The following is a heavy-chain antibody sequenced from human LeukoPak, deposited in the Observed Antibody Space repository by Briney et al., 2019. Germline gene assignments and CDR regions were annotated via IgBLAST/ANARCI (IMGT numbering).Heavy chain of an antibody. CDR1: GFTFSSYG. CDR2: ISGSGGST. Sequence: QSGGSLRLSCAASGFTFSSYGMSWVRQAPGKGLEWVSAISGSGGSTYYVDSVKGRFTISRDNSKNTLYLQMNSLRAEDTAVYYCAKGRGDWGSQRPPYGMDVWGQGTTVTVSS. V-gene: IGHV3-23*01. D-gene: IGHD7-27*01. J-gene: IGHJ6*02. CDR3: AKGRGDWGSQRPPYGMDV.